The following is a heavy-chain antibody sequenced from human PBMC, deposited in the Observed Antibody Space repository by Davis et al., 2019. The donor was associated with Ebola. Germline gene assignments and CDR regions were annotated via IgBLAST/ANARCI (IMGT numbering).Heavy chain of an antibody. CDR1: GYTLTELS. Sequence: ASVKVSCKVSGYTLTELSMHWVRQAPGKGLEWMGGFDPEDGETIYTQKFQGRVTMTEDTSTDTAHMELSSLRSEDTAVYYCAIRVNYYYDSSGDYLNNWGQGTLVTVSS. V-gene: IGHV1-24*01. CDR3: AIRVNYYYDSSGDYLNN. D-gene: IGHD3-22*01. J-gene: IGHJ4*02. CDR2: FDPEDGET.